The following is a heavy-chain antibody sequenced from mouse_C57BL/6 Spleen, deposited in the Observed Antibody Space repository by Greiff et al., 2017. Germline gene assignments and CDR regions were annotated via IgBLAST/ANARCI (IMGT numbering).Heavy chain of an antibody. CDR2: IDPSDSET. CDR3: ARAGYYVGYYARDY. Sequence: QVQLQQPGAELVRPGSSVKLSCKASGYTFTSYWMHWVKQRPIQGLEWIGNIDPSDSETHYNQKFKDKATLTVDKSSSTAYMQLSSLTSEDSAVYYCARAGYYVGYYARDYWGQGTSVTVSS. J-gene: IGHJ4*01. V-gene: IGHV1-52*01. D-gene: IGHD2-3*01. CDR1: GYTFTSYW.